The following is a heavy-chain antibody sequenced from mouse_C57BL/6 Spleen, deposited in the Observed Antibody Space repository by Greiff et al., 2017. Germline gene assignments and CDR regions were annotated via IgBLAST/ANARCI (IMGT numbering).Heavy chain of an antibody. V-gene: IGHV5-9-1*02. CDR2: ISSGGDYI. CDR3: AREGTPDAWFAY. CDR1: GFTFSSYA. J-gene: IGHJ3*01. D-gene: IGHD2-14*01. Sequence: DVMLVESGEGLVKPGGSLKLSCAASGFTFSSYAMSWVRQTPEKRLEWVAYISSGGDYIYYADTVKGRFTISRDNARNTLYLQMSSLKSEDTAMYYCAREGTPDAWFAYWGQGTLVTVSA.